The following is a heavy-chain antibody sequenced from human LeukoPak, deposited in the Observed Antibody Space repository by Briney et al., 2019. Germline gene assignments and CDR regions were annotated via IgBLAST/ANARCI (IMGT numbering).Heavy chain of an antibody. CDR2: IYYSGST. J-gene: IGHJ4*02. D-gene: IGHD1/OR15-1a*01. V-gene: IGHV4-39*01. CDR3: AGRARTYFDY. Sequence: PSETLSLTCTVSGGSISSTTYYWGWIRQPPGKGLEWIGTIYYSGSTYYNPSLKSRVTISVDTSDNQFSLRLNSVTAADTAVYYCAGRARTYFDYWGQGTLVTVSS. CDR1: GGSISSTTYY.